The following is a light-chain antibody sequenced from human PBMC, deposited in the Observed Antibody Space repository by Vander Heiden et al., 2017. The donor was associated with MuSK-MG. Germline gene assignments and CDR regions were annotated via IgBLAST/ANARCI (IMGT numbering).Light chain of an antibody. CDR1: QGISSY. V-gene: IGKV1-9*01. CDR2: AAS. J-gene: IGKJ3*01. CDR3: QQLNSSPDT. Sequence: DIHLTQSPSFLSPSVGDRVTITCRASQGISSYLAWYQQKPGKAPKLLIYAASTLQTGVPSTFSGRGSGTEFTLTISSLQPEDFPTSYCQQLNSSPDTFGHPTKVHIK.